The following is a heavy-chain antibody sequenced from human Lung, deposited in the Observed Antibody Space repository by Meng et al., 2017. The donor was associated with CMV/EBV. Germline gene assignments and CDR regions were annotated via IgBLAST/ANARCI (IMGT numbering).Heavy chain of an antibody. CDR2: IIPILGIA. CDR1: GGTFSSYT. V-gene: IGHV1-69*02. J-gene: IGHJ6*02. Sequence: XVXVSXXASGGTFSSYTISWVRQAPGQGLEWMGRIIPILGIANYAQKFQGGVTITADKSTSTAYMELSSLRSEDTAVYYCAINIVVVPAADFHYYYYGMDVWGQGXTVTVSS. D-gene: IGHD2-2*01. CDR3: AINIVVVPAADFHYYYYGMDV.